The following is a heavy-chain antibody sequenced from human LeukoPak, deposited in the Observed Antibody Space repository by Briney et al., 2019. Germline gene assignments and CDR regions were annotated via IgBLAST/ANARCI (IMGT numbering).Heavy chain of an antibody. CDR2: ISGSGGST. Sequence: GGSLRLSCAASGFTFSSYAMSWVRQAPGKGLEWVSAISGSGGSTYYADSVKGRFTISRDNAKNSLYLQMNNLRAEDTAVYSCVRQVGEGLVEAFDIWGQGRMVTVSS. J-gene: IGHJ3*02. CDR1: GFTFSSYA. V-gene: IGHV3-23*01. CDR3: VRQVGEGLVEAFDI. D-gene: IGHD2-8*02.